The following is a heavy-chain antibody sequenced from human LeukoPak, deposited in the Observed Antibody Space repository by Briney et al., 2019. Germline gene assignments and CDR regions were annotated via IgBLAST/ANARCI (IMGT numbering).Heavy chain of an antibody. D-gene: IGHD3-3*01. J-gene: IGHJ3*02. CDR2: IVHSGGST. CDR3: ARSLRNAFDI. Sequence: PGGSLRLSCAASGFTFSSYGMSWVRQAPGKGLDWVSTIVHSGGSTFYADSVKGRFTISRDNSKNTLYLQMNSLRAEDTAVYYCARSLRNAFDIWGQGTMVTVSS. CDR1: GFTFSSYG. V-gene: IGHV3-23*01.